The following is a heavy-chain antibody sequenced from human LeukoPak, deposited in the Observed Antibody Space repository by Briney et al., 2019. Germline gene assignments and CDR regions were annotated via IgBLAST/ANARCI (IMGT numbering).Heavy chain of an antibody. CDR1: GFTFSSYS. CDR2: ISSSSSYI. J-gene: IGHJ6*04. D-gene: IGHD3-10*02. V-gene: IGHV3-21*01. Sequence: GGSLRLSCAASGFTFSSYSMNWVRQAPGKGLEWVSSISSSSSYIYYADSVKGRFTISRDNAKNSLYLQMNSLRAEDMAVYYCAELGITMIGGVWGKGTTVTISS. CDR3: AELGITMIGGV.